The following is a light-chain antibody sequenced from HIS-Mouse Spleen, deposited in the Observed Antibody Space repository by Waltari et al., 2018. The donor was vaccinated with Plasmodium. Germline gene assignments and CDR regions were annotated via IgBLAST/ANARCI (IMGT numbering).Light chain of an antibody. CDR2: EDS. CDR3: YSTDSSGNHRV. J-gene: IGLJ3*02. Sequence: SYELPQPPSVSVSPGQTARITCSGDALPKKYAYWYQQKSGQAQVLVIYEDSKRPSGIPERFSGSSSGTMATLTISGAQVEDEADYYCYSTDSSGNHRVFGGGTKLTVL. CDR1: ALPKKY. V-gene: IGLV3-10*01.